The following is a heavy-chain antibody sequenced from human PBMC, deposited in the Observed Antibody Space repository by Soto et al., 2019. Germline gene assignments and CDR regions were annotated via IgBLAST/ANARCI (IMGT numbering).Heavy chain of an antibody. CDR1: GYTFASYG. D-gene: IGHD2-15*01. CDR3: ARDVRSIVEVVAGRLLDF. J-gene: IGHJ4*02. Sequence: QVQLVQSGTEVTNPGASVKVACKTSGYTFASYGISWVRQAPGQGLEGMGWISGYNGHTSYAQNVHDRVTMTTDTAPSTAYMEVRSLRSDDTAIYFCARDVRSIVEVVAGRLLDFWGQGTLVTVSS. V-gene: IGHV1-18*01. CDR2: ISGYNGHT.